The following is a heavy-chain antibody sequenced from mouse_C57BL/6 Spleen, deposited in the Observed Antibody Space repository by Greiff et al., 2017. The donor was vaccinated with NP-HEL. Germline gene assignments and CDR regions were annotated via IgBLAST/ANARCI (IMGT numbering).Heavy chain of an antibody. J-gene: IGHJ3*01. D-gene: IGHD2-4*01. CDR3: ARGGNYDYDGTWFAY. CDR1: GYTFTSYG. Sequence: VQLQQSGAELARPGASVKLSCKASGYTFTSYGISWVKQRTGQGLEWIGEIYPRSGNTYYNEKFKGKATLTADKSSSTAYMELGSLTSEDSAVYFCARGGNYDYDGTWFAYWGQGTLVTVSA. CDR2: IYPRSGNT. V-gene: IGHV1-81*01.